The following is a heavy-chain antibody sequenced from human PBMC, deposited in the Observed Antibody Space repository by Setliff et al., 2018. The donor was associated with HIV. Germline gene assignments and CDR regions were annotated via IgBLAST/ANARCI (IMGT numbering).Heavy chain of an antibody. Sequence: SETLSLTCTVSGGSISNYYWSWIRQPAGKGLEWIGRIYTSGSTNYNPSLKSRVTMSVDTSKNQFSLKLSSVTAADTAVYYCARRPAGAVAGGYGMDVWGQGTTVTVSS. CDR2: IYTSGST. CDR1: GGSISNYY. D-gene: IGHD6-19*01. CDR3: ARRPAGAVAGGYGMDV. J-gene: IGHJ6*02. V-gene: IGHV4-4*07.